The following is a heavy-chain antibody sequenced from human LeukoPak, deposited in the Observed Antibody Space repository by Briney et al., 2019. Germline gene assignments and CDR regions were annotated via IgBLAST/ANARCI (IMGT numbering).Heavy chain of an antibody. CDR3: ARDTSGLTYYSGSGSPDY. CDR2: ISAYNGNT. J-gene: IGHJ4*02. Sequence: ASVKVSCKTSGYTFTSYGISWVRQAPGQGLEWMGWISAYNGNTNYAQKLQGRVTMTTDTSTSTAYMELRSLRFDDTAVYYCARDTSGLTYYSGSGSPDYWGQGTLVPVSS. V-gene: IGHV1-18*01. D-gene: IGHD3-10*01. CDR1: GYTFTSYG.